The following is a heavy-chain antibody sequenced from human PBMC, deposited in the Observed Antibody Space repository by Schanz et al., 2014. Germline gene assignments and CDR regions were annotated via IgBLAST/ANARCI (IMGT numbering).Heavy chain of an antibody. CDR1: GFTFTNYA. CDR2: ISGSGGST. Sequence: EVQLLESGGGLVQPGGSLRLSCAASGFTFTNYAMTWVRQAPGKGLEWVSGISGSGGSTYDADSVKGRFTITRANSKNTVYLEMNNVRVDDADVYYCENAVGRGLRLGSTFDYWGQGTMVTVSP. CDR3: ENAVGRGLRLGSTFDY. J-gene: IGHJ3*01. V-gene: IGHV3-23*01. D-gene: IGHD3-9*01.